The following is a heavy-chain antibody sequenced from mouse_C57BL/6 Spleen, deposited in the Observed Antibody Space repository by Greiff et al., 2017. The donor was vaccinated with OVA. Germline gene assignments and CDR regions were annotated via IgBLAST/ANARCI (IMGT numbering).Heavy chain of an antibody. CDR3: ARAGDYGHFDV. CDR1: GFTFSDYY. J-gene: IGHJ1*03. V-gene: IGHV5-16*01. Sequence: EVMLVESEGGLVQPGSSMKLSCTASGFTFSDYYMAWVRQVPEKGLEWVANINYDGSSTYYLDSLKSRFIISRDNAKNILYLQMSSLKSEDTATYYCARAGDYGHFDVWGTGTTVTVSS. CDR2: INYDGSST.